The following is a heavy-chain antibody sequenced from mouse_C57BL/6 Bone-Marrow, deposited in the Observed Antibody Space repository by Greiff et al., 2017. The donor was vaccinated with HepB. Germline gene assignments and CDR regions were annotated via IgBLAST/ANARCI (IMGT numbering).Heavy chain of an antibody. Sequence: VQLQESGGGLVQPKGSLKLSCAASGFSFNTYAMNWVRQAPGKGLEWVARIRSKSNNYATYYADSVKDRFTISRDDSESMLYLQMNNLKTEDTAMYYCVRQTGIYYQYAMDYWGQGTSVTVSS. J-gene: IGHJ4*01. CDR1: GFSFNTYA. V-gene: IGHV10-1*01. CDR2: IRSKSNNYAT. D-gene: IGHD1-1*01. CDR3: VRQTGIYYQYAMDY.